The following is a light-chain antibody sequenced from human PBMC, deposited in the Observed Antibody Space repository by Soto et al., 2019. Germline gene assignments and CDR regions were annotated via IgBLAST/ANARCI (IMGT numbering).Light chain of an antibody. Sequence: QSALTQPASVSGSPGQSITISCTGTSSDVGSYNLVSWYQQHPGKAPKLMIYEGSKRPSGFSNRFSGSKSGNTASLTISGLQAEDEADYYCCSYASSQVLFGGGTKLTVL. CDR2: EGS. J-gene: IGLJ2*01. V-gene: IGLV2-23*01. CDR3: CSYASSQVL. CDR1: SSDVGSYNL.